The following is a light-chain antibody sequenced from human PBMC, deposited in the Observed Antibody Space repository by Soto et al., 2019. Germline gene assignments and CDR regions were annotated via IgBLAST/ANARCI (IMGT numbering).Light chain of an antibody. J-gene: IGKJ5*01. CDR1: QSLLHSSGYFY. CDR3: MQALETPLT. CDR2: LVS. Sequence: EIVLTQSPLSLPVPPGEPASISCRSSQSLLHSSGYFYVDWHLQKPGQSPQLLIYLVSNRASGVPDRFSGSGSGTDFTLKISRVEAEDFGLYYCMQALETPLTFGQGTRLEIK. V-gene: IGKV2-28*01.